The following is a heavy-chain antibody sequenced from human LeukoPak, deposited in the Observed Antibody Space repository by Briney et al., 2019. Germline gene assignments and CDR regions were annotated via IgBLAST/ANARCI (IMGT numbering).Heavy chain of an antibody. CDR3: ARVLLVSSGSDFDS. CDR2: ISPGGST. J-gene: IGHJ4*02. Sequence: SGTLSLTCAVSGGSVISSNWWTWVRQAPGKGLEWIGEISPGGSTNYNPSLKSRLTMSLDKSKIQFSLKLDSVTAADTAVYYCARVLLVSSGSDFDSWGQGTLVTVSS. D-gene: IGHD6-19*01. V-gene: IGHV4-4*02. CDR1: GGSVISSNW.